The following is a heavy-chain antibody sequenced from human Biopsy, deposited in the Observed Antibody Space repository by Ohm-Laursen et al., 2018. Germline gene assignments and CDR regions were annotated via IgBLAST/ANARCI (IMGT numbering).Heavy chain of an antibody. J-gene: IGHJ4*02. Sequence: SVKVSCNASGGPSTNYAFSWVRQAPGQGLEWVGRIVPILGHLNYAQRFQGRVSITADKSTSYVYMELSRLTSGDTAVYYCAADADGYYTEFDYWGPGALVTVSS. CDR1: GGPSTNYA. CDR3: AADADGYYTEFDY. D-gene: IGHD3-3*01. CDR2: IVPILGHL. V-gene: IGHV1-69*04.